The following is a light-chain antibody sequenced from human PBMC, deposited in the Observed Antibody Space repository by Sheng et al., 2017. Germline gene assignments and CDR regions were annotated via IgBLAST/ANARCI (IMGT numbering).Light chain of an antibody. Sequence: QSALTQPASVSGSPGQSITISCTGTISDVGAYNYVSWYQQHPGEAPKLLIYAVSNRPSGVSYRFSGSKSGNTASLTISGLQAEDEADYYCSSYGGSNNVIFGGGTKLTVL. J-gene: IGLJ2*01. CDR3: SSYGGSNNVI. V-gene: IGLV2-14*01. CDR1: ISDVGAYNY. CDR2: AVS.